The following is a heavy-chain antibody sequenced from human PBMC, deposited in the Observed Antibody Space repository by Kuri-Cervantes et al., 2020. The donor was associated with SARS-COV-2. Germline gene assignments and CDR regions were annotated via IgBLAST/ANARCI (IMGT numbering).Heavy chain of an antibody. V-gene: IGHV4-34*01. CDR1: GGSISSYY. CDR3: ARGTGGGGAY. CDR2: INPTGGT. J-gene: IGHJ4*02. D-gene: IGHD3-16*01. Sequence: SETLSLTCTVSGGSISSYYWSWIRQPPGKGLEWIGEINPTGGTNYTPSLNSRLTISPDTSRSQFSLKLSSVTASDTAIYYCARGTGGGGAYWGQGTLVTVSS.